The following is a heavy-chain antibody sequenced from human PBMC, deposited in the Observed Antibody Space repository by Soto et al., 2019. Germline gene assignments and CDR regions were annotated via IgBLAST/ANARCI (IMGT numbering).Heavy chain of an antibody. J-gene: IGHJ4*02. CDR1: GGSISSSSYY. Sequence: QLQLQESGPGLVKPSETLSLTCTVSGGSISSSSYYWGWIRQPPGKGLEWIGSIYYSGSTYYNPSPKSRVTISVDTSKNQFSLKLRSVTAADTAVYYCARHDWAKPFDYWGQGTLVTVSS. V-gene: IGHV4-39*01. CDR2: IYYSGST. CDR3: ARHDWAKPFDY. D-gene: IGHD3-9*01.